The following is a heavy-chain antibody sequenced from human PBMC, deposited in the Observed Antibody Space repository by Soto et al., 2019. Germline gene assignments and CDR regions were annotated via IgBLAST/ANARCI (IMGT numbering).Heavy chain of an antibody. CDR2: IDPGESVT. CDR3: ASGGDSSGHYAFDL. V-gene: IGHV5-10-1*01. CDR1: GYTLTNIW. J-gene: IGHJ3*01. Sequence: GESLQISCNGSGYTLTNIWSHWVRQIPWKGLEWMGRIDPGESVTTYKPSFQGHVTMSADKSINTAYLQWSSLKASGSAMYYCASGGDSSGHYAFDLWGLGTMVTVSS. D-gene: IGHD6-19*01.